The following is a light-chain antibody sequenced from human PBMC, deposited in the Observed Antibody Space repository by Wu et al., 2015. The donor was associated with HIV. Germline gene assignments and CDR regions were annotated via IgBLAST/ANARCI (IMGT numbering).Light chain of an antibody. CDR2: GAS. CDR3: QHYGRSPGT. Sequence: EIVLTQSPGTLSSSPGERATLSCRASQSVSSNYLVWYQQKSGQAPRLLLYGASSRATGIPDRFSGSESGTDFTLTISSLEPEDFAVYYCQHYGRSPGTFGQGTKVEIK. CDR1: QSVSSNY. V-gene: IGKV3-20*01. J-gene: IGKJ1*01.